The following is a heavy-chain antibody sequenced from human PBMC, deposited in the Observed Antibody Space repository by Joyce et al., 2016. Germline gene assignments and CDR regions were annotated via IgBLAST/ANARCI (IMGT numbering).Heavy chain of an antibody. CDR1: GYTFTDFY. V-gene: IGHV1-2*02. CDR3: ARTGSTDV. J-gene: IGHJ6*02. CDR2: INPKSGGT. D-gene: IGHD1-14*01. Sequence: QVQLEQSGAEVKKPGASVIVSGKASGYTFTDFYIHWVRQAPGQGLEWMGWINPKSGGTNSAPKFQGRVTMTRDTSISTAYMELRSLRSDDTAMYYCARTGSTDVWGQGTTVTVSS.